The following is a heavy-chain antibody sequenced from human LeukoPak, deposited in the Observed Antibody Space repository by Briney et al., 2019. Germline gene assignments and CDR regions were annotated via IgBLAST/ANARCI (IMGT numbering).Heavy chain of an antibody. CDR2: ISGSGGST. CDR3: AKSIVVVTATYYFDY. D-gene: IGHD2-21*02. Sequence: GGSLRLSCAASGFTFSSYARSWVRQAPGKGLEWVSAISGSGGSTYYADSVKGRFTISRDNSKNTLYLQMNSLRAEDTAVYYCAKSIVVVTATYYFDYWGQGTLVTVSS. J-gene: IGHJ4*02. V-gene: IGHV3-23*01. CDR1: GFTFSSYA.